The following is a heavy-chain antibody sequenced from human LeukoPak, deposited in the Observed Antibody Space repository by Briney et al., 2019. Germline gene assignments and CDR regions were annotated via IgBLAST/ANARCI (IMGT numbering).Heavy chain of an antibody. CDR3: AREFSPEDAFDL. D-gene: IGHD1-14*01. CDR1: GFTLTNNW. V-gene: IGHV3-74*01. CDR2: VNTYGTNT. J-gene: IGHJ3*01. Sequence: GGSLGLSCTASGFTLTNNWMHWVRQVPGKGLEWVSRVNTYGTNTNYADSVRGRFTISRDNAKNTLYLQMDSLRAEDSAIYYCAREFSPEDAFDLWGQGTRVTVSS.